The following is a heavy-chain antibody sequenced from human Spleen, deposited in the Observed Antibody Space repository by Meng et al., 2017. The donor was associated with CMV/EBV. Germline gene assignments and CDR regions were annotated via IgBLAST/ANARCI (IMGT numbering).Heavy chain of an antibody. D-gene: IGHD1-14*01. J-gene: IGHJ6*02. Sequence: SETLSLTCAVYGGSFSGYYWSWIRQPPGKGLEWIGEINHSGSTNYNPSLKSRVTISVDTSKNQFSLKLSSVTAADTAVYYCARGHPEVDNYYGMDVWGQGTTVTVSS. V-gene: IGHV4-34*01. CDR1: GGSFSGYY. CDR3: ARGHPEVDNYYGMDV. CDR2: INHSGST.